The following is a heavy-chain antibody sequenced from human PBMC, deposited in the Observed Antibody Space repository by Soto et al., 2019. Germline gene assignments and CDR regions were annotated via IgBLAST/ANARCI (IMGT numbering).Heavy chain of an antibody. J-gene: IGHJ5*02. CDR2: IYYSGST. D-gene: IGHD5-18*01. CDR1: GGSISSYY. CDR3: ARGLQLWSDNWFDH. Sequence: QVQLQESGPGLVKPSETLSLTFTVSGGSISSYYWSWIRQHPGKGREWIGYIYYSGSTNYNPSLMSRGTISVDTSKNQFSLKLRSVTAADTAVYDCARGLQLWSDNWFDHCGQGTLVTVSS. V-gene: IGHV4-59*01.